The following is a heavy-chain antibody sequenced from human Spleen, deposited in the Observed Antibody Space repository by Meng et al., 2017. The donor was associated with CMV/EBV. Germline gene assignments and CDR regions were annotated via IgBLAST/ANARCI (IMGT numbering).Heavy chain of an antibody. D-gene: IGHD5/OR15-5a*01. CDR3: ARLSSNFRLITHFDY. CDR2: IFYSGRT. V-gene: IGHV4-39*01. Sequence: GGSISSSACSGGWIRQPPGKGLECLGTIFYSGRTYYDPSLRSPVTISLDTSKNQFSLKLSSVTAADTAVYYCARLSSNFRLITHFDYWGQGTLVTVSS. CDR1: GGSISSSACS. J-gene: IGHJ4*02.